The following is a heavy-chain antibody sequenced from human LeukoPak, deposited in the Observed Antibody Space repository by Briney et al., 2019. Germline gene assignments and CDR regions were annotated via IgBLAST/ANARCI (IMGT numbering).Heavy chain of an antibody. Sequence: PSETLSLTCAVSGGSISSGGYSWSWRRQPPGKGLEWGGYIYHCGRTYYNPSLKSRVTISVDSSKNQFSLKLSSVTAADTAVYYCAGVPLLYYYYGMDVWGQGTTVTVSS. J-gene: IGHJ6*02. CDR3: AGVPLLYYYYGMDV. V-gene: IGHV4-30-2*01. CDR2: IYHCGRT. CDR1: GGSISSGGYS. D-gene: IGHD2-15*01.